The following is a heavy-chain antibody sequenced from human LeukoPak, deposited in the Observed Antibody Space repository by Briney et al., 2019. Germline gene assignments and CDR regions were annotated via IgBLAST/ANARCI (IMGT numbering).Heavy chain of an antibody. CDR3: VGIPGGAFDI. V-gene: IGHV3-53*01. Sequence: GGSLGLSCVASGFTVSSNYMSWVRQAPGKGLEWVSVIYSGGSTYYADSVKGRFTISRDNSKNTLYLQMNSLRAEDTAVYYCVGIPGGAFDIWGQGTMVTVSS. CDR1: GFTVSSNY. CDR2: IYSGGST. D-gene: IGHD1-26*01. J-gene: IGHJ3*02.